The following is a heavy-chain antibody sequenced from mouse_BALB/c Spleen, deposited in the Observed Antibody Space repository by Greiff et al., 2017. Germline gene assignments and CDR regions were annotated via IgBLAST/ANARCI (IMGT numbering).Heavy chain of an antibody. J-gene: IGHJ3*01. CDR2: INPSSGYT. CDR3: ARGDYYGSSYFWFAY. V-gene: IGHV1-4*01. CDR1: GYTFTSYT. D-gene: IGHD1-1*01. Sequence: QVQLKESGAELARPGASVKMSCKASGYTFTSYTMHWVKQRPGQGLEWIGYINPSSGYTNYNQKFKDKATLTADKSSSTAYMQLSSLTSEDSAVYYCARGDYYGSSYFWFAYWGQGTLVTVSA.